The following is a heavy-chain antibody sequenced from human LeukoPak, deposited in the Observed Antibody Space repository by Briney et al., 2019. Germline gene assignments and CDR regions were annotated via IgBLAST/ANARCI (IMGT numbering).Heavy chain of an antibody. D-gene: IGHD2-2*01. J-gene: IGHJ4*02. Sequence: GGSLRLSCAASGFTVSSNYMSWVRQAPGKGLEWVSSISSSSSYIYYADSVKGRFTISRDNAKNSLYLQMNSLRAEDTAVYYCARDHPQYVVVPAANVYWGQGTLVTVSS. CDR1: GFTVSSNY. CDR2: ISSSSSYI. CDR3: ARDHPQYVVVPAANVY. V-gene: IGHV3-21*01.